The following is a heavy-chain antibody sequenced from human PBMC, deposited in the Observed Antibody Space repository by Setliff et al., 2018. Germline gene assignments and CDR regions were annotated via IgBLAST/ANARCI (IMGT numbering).Heavy chain of an antibody. D-gene: IGHD2-2*01. CDR2: FHTGGAT. CDR3: ASRYCSSTNCWNWFDP. J-gene: IGHJ5*02. V-gene: IGHV4-61*09. Sequence: PSETLSLTCTVSGGSISSGGFYWSWIRQSAGRGLEWIDHFHTGGATDYNLSLKSRVTISLDSSKNQFSLRLSSVTAADTSVYYCASRYCSSTNCWNWFDPWGQGTLVTVSS. CDR1: GGSISSGGFY.